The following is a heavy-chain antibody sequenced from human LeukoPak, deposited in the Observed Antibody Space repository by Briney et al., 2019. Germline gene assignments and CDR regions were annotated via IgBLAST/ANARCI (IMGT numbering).Heavy chain of an antibody. D-gene: IGHD3-3*01. Sequence: GGSLRLSCAASGFTFDDYAMHWVRQAPGKGLEWVSGISWNSGSIGYADSMKGRFTISRDNAENSLYLQMNSLRAEDMALYYCARGSRFLERLFEYWGQGTVVTVSS. CDR2: ISWNSGSI. J-gene: IGHJ4*02. V-gene: IGHV3-9*03. CDR1: GFTFDDYA. CDR3: ARGSRFLERLFEY.